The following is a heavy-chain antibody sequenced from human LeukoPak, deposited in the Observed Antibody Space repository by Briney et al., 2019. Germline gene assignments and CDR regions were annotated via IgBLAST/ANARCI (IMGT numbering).Heavy chain of an antibody. D-gene: IGHD6-13*01. V-gene: IGHV1-18*01. CDR2: ISAYNGNT. Sequence: ASVKVSYKASGYTFTSYGISWVRQAPGQGLEWMGWISAYNGNTNYAQKLQGRVTMTTDTSTSTAYMELRSLRSDDTAVYYCARIGGRIAAAANFDYWGQGTLVTVSS. CDR1: GYTFTSYG. J-gene: IGHJ4*02. CDR3: ARIGGRIAAAANFDY.